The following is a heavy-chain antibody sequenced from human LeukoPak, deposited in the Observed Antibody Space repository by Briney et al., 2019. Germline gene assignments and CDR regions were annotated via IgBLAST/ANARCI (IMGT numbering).Heavy chain of an antibody. CDR1: GFTFSSYA. D-gene: IGHD6-6*01. J-gene: IGHJ4*02. CDR2: ISGSGGST. V-gene: IGHV3-23*01. CDR3: AKDRWTIAARPGYFDY. Sequence: GSLRLSCAASGFTFSSYAMSWVRQAPGKGLEWVSAISGSGGSTYYADSVKGRFTISRDNSKNTLYLQMNSLRAEDTAVYYCAKDRWTIAARPGYFDYWGQGTLVTVSS.